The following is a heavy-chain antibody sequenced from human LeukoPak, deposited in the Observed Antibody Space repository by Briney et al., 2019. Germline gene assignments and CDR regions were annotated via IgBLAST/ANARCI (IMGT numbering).Heavy chain of an antibody. CDR3: AGGDSSGYYYNY. V-gene: IGHV2-70D*14. CDR2: IDWDDYK. Sequence: ESGPTLVNPTQTLTLTCTFSGFSLSTRGTRASWIRQPPGKALEWLASIDWDDYKFYSTSLKTRITISKDAAKNQVVLIMTNMDPVDTASYYCAGGDSSGYYYNYWGQGTLVTVSS. J-gene: IGHJ4*02. D-gene: IGHD3-22*01. CDR1: GFSLSTRGTR.